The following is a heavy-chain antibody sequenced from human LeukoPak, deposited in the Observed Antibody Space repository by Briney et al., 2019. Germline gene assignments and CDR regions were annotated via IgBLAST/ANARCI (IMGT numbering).Heavy chain of an antibody. CDR2: IYPDDSDT. CDR1: GYSFTTYW. J-gene: IGHJ4*02. V-gene: IGHV5-51*01. D-gene: IGHD4-11*01. CDR3: ARHGENDYRTVDY. Sequence: GESLKISCKASGYSFTTYWIGWVRQMPGEGLEWMGIIYPDDSDTRYSPSFQGQVTISADRSISTAYLQWSSLKASDSSMYYCARHGENDYRTVDYWGQGTLVTVSS.